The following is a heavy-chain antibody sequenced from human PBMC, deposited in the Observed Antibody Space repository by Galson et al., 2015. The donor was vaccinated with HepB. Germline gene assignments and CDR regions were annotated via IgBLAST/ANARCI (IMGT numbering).Heavy chain of an antibody. CDR3: AKDPCSLPMVRDGDGDY. D-gene: IGHD3-10*01. V-gene: IGHV3-23*01. CDR1: GFTFSSYA. CDR2: ISGSGGNT. J-gene: IGHJ4*02. Sequence: SLRLSCAASGFTFSSYAVSWVRQAPGKGLEWVSAISGSGGNTYYADSVKGRFTISRDNSKNTLYLQMNSLRAEDTAVYYCAKDPCSLPMVRDGDGDYWGQGTLVTVSS.